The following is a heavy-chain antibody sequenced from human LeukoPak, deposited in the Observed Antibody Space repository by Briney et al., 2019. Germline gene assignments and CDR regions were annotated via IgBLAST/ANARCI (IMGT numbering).Heavy chain of an antibody. CDR3: ARVAAIAGWFDY. CDR2: ISYDGSNK. J-gene: IGHJ4*02. CDR1: GFTFSSYA. V-gene: IGHV3-30-3*01. Sequence: GGSLRLSCAASGFTFSSYAMHWVRQAPGKGLEWVAVISYDGSNKYYADSVKGRFTISRDNSKNTLYLQMNSLRAEDTAVYYCARVAAIAGWFDYWGQGTLVTVSS. D-gene: IGHD2-2*01.